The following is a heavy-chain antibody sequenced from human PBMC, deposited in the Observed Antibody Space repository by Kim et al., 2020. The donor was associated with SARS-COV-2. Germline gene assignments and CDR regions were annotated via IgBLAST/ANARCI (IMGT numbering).Heavy chain of an antibody. CDR1: GFTFSSYW. J-gene: IGHJ5*02. CDR3: ARVGIVGATRGFDP. Sequence: GGSLRLFCAASGFTFSSYWMHWVRQAPGKGLVWVSRINSDGSSTSYADSVKGRFTISRDNAKNTLYLQMNSLRAEDTAVYYCARVGIVGATRGFDPWGQGTLVTVSS. V-gene: IGHV3-74*01. D-gene: IGHD1-26*01. CDR2: INSDGSST.